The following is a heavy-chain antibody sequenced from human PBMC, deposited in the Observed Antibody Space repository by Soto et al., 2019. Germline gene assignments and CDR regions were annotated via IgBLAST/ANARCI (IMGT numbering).Heavy chain of an antibody. V-gene: IGHV4-31*03. Sequence: PSESLSLTCTVSGGSINSGAEYWSWIRQRPGEGLEWIGHIYYTGSTYYNPSLESRVTISVDTSKKQFSLKLNSVTVADSAVYYCARATNDWVGPSPTGWFDPWGQGTRVTVSS. CDR2: IYYTGST. CDR1: GGSINSGAEY. D-gene: IGHD3-10*01. J-gene: IGHJ5*02. CDR3: ARATNDWVGPSPTGWFDP.